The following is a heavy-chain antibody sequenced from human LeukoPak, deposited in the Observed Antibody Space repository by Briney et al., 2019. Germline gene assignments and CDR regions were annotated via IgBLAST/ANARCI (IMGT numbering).Heavy chain of an antibody. CDR3: ASGGNYYDSSGYYVY. V-gene: IGHV1-2*02. J-gene: IGHJ4*02. CDR1: GYTFTGDY. CDR2: VNPNSGGT. Sequence: ASVTVSCKASGYTFTGDYLHWVRQAPGPGLEWMGFVNPNSGGTNYAQKFHVKVTMTRDTSITTAYMELSMLRSDDTAVYYCASGGNYYDSSGYYVYWGQGTLVTVSS. D-gene: IGHD3-22*01.